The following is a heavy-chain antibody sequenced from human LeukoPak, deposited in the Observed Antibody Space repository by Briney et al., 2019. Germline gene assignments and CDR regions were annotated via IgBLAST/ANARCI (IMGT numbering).Heavy chain of an antibody. CDR1: GYSFTDYY. CDR2: IKPNSGGT. D-gene: IGHD2-21*01. V-gene: IGHV1-2*02. CDR3: ARADRLHGGPYLIGP. Sequence: GASVKGSCKTSGYSFTDYYMHWVRQAPGQGLEWMGWIKPNSGGTSSAQKFQGRVTMTRDTSITTVYMEVRWLTSDDTAIYYCARADRLHGGPYLIGPWGQGTLVTVSS. J-gene: IGHJ5*02.